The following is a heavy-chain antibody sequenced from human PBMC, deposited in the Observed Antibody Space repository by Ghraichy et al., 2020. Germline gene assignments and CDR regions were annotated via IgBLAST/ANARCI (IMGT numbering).Heavy chain of an antibody. CDR3: AIYGGSSVRGVINAFDY. CDR1: GFSFSYYS. J-gene: IGHJ3*01. Sequence: GESLKISCAASGFSFSYYSMNWVRQAPGKGLEWVASISRSSSYIYYADSVKGRFTISRDDAKNSLHLQMNRLRAEDTAVYYCAIYGGSSVRGVINAFDYWGQGTMVTVSS. D-gene: IGHD3-10*01. V-gene: IGHV3-21*01. CDR2: ISRSSSYI.